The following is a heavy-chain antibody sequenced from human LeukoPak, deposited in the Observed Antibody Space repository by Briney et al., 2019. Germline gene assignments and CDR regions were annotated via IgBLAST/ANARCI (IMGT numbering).Heavy chain of an antibody. J-gene: IGHJ4*02. Sequence: ASVKVSCKASGGTFSSYAISWVRQAPGQGLEWMGRIIPIFGTANYAQKFQGRVTITTDESTSTAYMELSSLRSEDTAVYYCAREGKIAARLPYYFDYWGQGTLATVSS. CDR2: IIPIFGTA. D-gene: IGHD6-6*01. V-gene: IGHV1-69*05. CDR1: GGTFSSYA. CDR3: AREGKIAARLPYYFDY.